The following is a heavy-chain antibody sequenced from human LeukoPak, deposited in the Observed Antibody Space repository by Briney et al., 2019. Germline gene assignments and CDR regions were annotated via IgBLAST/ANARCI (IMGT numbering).Heavy chain of an antibody. CDR3: ARDNWNYGSSMDV. Sequence: SETLSLTCAVYGVSFSNYYWSWIRQPPGKGLEWIGEINHSGSTSYNPSLKSRVTISVDTSKNQFSLKLSSVTAADTAVYYCARDNWNYGSSMDVWGQGTTVTVSS. J-gene: IGHJ6*02. V-gene: IGHV4-34*01. CDR1: GVSFSNYY. D-gene: IGHD1-7*01. CDR2: INHSGST.